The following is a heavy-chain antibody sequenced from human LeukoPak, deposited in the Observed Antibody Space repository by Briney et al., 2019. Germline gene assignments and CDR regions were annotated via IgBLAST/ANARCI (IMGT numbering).Heavy chain of an antibody. CDR3: DTWGVVGVLPWLDAFDL. CDR2: IRYDGSNK. Sequence: PGGSLRLSCAASGFTFSSYGMHWVRQAPGKGLEWVALIRYDGSNKYYADSVKGRFTISRDNSKNTLYLQMNSLRAEDTAVYYWDTWGVVGVLPWLDAFDLWGPENMVTVSS. V-gene: IGHV3-30*02. CDR1: GFTFSSYG. D-gene: IGHD1-26*01. J-gene: IGHJ3*01.